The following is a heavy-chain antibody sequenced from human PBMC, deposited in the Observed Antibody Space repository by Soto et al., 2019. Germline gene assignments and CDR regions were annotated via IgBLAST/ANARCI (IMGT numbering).Heavy chain of an antibody. V-gene: IGHV1-18*01. Sequence: ASVKVSCKASGYTFTSYGISWVRQAPGQGLEWMGWICAYNGNTNYAQKLQGRVTMTTDTSTSTAYMELRSLRSDDTAVYYCARDPGGSSWFHYYYYGMDVWGQGTTVTVSS. J-gene: IGHJ6*02. CDR1: GYTFTSYG. D-gene: IGHD6-13*01. CDR3: ARDPGGSSWFHYYYYGMDV. CDR2: ICAYNGNT.